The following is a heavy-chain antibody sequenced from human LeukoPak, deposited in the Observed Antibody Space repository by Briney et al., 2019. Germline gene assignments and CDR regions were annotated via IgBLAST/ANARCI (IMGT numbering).Heavy chain of an antibody. CDR2: ITTSGNTI. CDR3: ARTPKGYCSGGSCYVHHYMDV. J-gene: IGHJ6*03. V-gene: IGHV3-48*03. D-gene: IGHD2-15*01. CDR1: GFTFSSYE. Sequence: GGSLRLSCAASGFTFSSYEMNWVRQAPGKGLEWVSYITTSGNTIYYTDSVRGRFTISRDNANSSLYLQVNSLRAGDTAVYYCARTPKGYCSGGSCYVHHYMDVWGKGTTVTVSS.